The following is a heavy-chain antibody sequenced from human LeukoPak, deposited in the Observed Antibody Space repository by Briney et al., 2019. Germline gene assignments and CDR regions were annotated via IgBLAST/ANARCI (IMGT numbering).Heavy chain of an antibody. CDR3: AKGPRAYYYGSGTYSKQSYLDY. J-gene: IGHJ4*02. CDR2: IRYDGSNK. CDR1: GFTFSSYG. Sequence: GGSLRLSCAASGFTFSSYGMHCVRQAPGKGLEWGACIRYDGSNKKYADSVKGRFTISRDNSKNKLYVQMNSLRAEDKAVYYCAKGPRAYYYGSGTYSKQSYLDYWGQGTLVTVSS. V-gene: IGHV3-30*02. D-gene: IGHD3-10*01.